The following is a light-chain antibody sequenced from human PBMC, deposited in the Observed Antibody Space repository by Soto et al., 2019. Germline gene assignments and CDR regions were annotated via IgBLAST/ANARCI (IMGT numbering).Light chain of an antibody. CDR1: SSDVGGYDY. V-gene: IGLV2-8*01. Sequence: QSVLTQPPSASGSPGQSVTISCTGTSSDVGGYDYVSWYQQHPGKAPKLIIYEVTERPSGVPDRFSGSKSGNTASLTVSGLQSEDEANYYCSSYAGNDRLGVFGGGTKVPS. CDR3: SSYAGNDRLGV. J-gene: IGLJ2*01. CDR2: EVT.